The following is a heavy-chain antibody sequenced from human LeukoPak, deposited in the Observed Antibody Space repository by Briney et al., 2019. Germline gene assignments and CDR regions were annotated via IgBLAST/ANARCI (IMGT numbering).Heavy chain of an antibody. D-gene: IGHD2-15*01. CDR2: INPSGGST. J-gene: IGHJ3*02. V-gene: IGHV1-46*01. CDR3: ARDRLKYCSGGSCYDAFDI. CDR1: GYTFTSYY. Sequence: GASVKVSCKASGYTFTSYYMHWVRQAPGQGLEWMGIINPSGGSTSYAQKFQGRVTITADESTSTAYMELSSLRSEDTAVYYCARDRLKYCSGGSCYDAFDIWGQGTMVTVSS.